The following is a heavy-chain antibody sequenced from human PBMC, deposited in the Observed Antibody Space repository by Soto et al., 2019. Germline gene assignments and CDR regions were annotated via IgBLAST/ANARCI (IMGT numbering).Heavy chain of an antibody. V-gene: IGHV4-30-4*01. CDR2: IYYSGST. D-gene: IGHD3-3*01. J-gene: IGHJ6*02. Sequence: SETLALTCTVSGGSISSGDYYWSWIRQPPGKGLEWIGYIYYSGSTYYNPSLKSRVTISVDTSKNQFSLKLSSVTAADTAVYYCARGRGYDFWSGYSLYYYGMDVWGQGTTVTVSS. CDR3: ARGRGYDFWSGYSLYYYGMDV. CDR1: GGSISSGDYY.